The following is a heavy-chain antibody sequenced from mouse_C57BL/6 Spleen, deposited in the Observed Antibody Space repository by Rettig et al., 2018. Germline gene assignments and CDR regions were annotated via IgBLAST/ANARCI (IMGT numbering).Heavy chain of an antibody. CDR3: ARGGYDGYPYYAMDY. V-gene: IGHV1-18*01. Sequence: GKATLTVDKSSSTAYMELRSLTSEDTAVYYCARGGYDGYPYYAMDYWGQGTSVTVSS. J-gene: IGHJ4*01. D-gene: IGHD2-3*01.